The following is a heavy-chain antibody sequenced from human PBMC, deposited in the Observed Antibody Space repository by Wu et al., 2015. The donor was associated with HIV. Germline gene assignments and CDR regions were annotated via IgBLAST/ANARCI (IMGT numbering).Heavy chain of an antibody. CDR2: ISVYNGNT. CDR3: AREGANYYDGSGYYLKY. J-gene: IGHJ4*02. D-gene: IGHD3-22*01. Sequence: QVQLAQSGTEVKKPGASVKVSCKASGYTFTSYGITWVRQAPGQGPEWMGWISVYNGNTNYAQKFQGRITMTTDTSTSTAYMELRSLRSDDTAVYYCAREGANYYDGSGYYLKYWGQGTLVTVSS. V-gene: IGHV1-18*01. CDR1: GYTFTSYG.